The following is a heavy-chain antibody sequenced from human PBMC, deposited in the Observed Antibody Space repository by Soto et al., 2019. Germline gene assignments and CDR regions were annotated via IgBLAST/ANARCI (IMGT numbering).Heavy chain of an antibody. D-gene: IGHD6-13*01. J-gene: IGHJ4*02. V-gene: IGHV1-69*13. CDR2: IVPIYRTA. CDR3: ARDSGAKLSSS. Sequence: SVKVSCKASGGTFSSYRINWVRQAPGQGLEWVGGIVPIYRTADYAQKFQGRVTITADESARTAYMELRSLKSQDTAVYYCARDSGAKLSSSWGQGTPVTVSS. CDR1: GGTFSSYR.